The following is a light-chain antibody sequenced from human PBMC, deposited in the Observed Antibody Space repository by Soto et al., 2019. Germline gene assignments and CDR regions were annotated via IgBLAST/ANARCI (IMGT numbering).Light chain of an antibody. J-gene: IGKJ1*01. CDR3: QQYYNYST. V-gene: IGKV1-5*01. CDR2: DAS. CDR1: QSIGTW. Sequence: DIQMTQSPSSLSASVGDRVTISCRARQSIGTWLAWYQQMPGKAPNLLIYDASSLESGVPSRFRGSGSETEFTLTIGSLEPDDSATYFCQQYYNYSTFGQGTKVDIK.